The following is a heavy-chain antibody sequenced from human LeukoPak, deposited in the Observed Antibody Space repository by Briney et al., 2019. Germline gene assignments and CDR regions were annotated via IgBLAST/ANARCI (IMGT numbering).Heavy chain of an antibody. CDR2: ISGSGGST. D-gene: IGHD6-19*01. CDR3: AKITAVAGGYYYYVMDV. CDR1: GFTFSSYA. V-gene: IGHV3-23*01. Sequence: GGSLRLSCAASGFTFSSYAMSWVRQAPGEGLEWVSAISGSGGSTYYADSVKGRFTISRDNSKNTLYLQMNSLRAEDTAVYYCAKITAVAGGYYYYVMDVWGKGTTVTVSS. J-gene: IGHJ6*04.